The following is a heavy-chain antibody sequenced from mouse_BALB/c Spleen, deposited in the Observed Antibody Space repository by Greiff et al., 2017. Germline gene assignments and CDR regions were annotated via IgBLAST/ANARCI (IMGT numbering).Heavy chain of an antibody. Sequence: VHVKQSGPELVKPGASVKIPCKASGYTFTDYNMDWVQQSHGKSLEWIGDINPNNGGSIYNQKFKGKATLTVDKSSSTAYMELRSLTSEDTAVYYCASWDGGFAYWGQGTLVTVSA. CDR2: INPNNGGS. J-gene: IGHJ3*01. D-gene: IGHD4-1*01. V-gene: IGHV1-18*01. CDR1: GYTFTDYN. CDR3: ASWDGGFAY.